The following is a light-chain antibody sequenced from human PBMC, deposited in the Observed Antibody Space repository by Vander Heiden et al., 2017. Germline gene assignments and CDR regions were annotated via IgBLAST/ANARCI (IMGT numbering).Light chain of an antibody. V-gene: IGKV4-1*01. CDR2: WAS. Sequence: DIVMTQSPDSLAVSLGERATINCKSSQSVLHSSNNKNYLAWYKQKPGQPPQLHIYWASTRESGVPERFSGSGSGTDFTLTISSLQAEDVAVYYCQQYYSLPLTFGQGTRLEIK. CDR3: QQYYSLPLT. J-gene: IGKJ5*01. CDR1: QSVLHSSNNKNY.